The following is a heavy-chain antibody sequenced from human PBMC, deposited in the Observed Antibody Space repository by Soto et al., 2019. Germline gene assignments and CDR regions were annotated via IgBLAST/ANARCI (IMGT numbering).Heavy chain of an antibody. CDR3: ARDGVGHTTFFGYFDY. CDR2: IRYDGSNI. D-gene: IGHD1-26*01. Sequence: GGSLRLSCAASGCAFMCLGMHGVRQAPGKGLEWVAVIRYDGSNIYYADAVKGRFTISRDNSKDTLYLQMNSLRADDTAVYYCARDGVGHTTFFGYFDYWGQGTLVTVSS. CDR1: GCAFMCLG. V-gene: IGHV3-33*01. J-gene: IGHJ4*02.